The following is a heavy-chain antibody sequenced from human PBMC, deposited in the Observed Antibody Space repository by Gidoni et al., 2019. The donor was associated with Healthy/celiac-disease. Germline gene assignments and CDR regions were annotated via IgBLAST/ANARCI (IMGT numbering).Heavy chain of an antibody. Sequence: QVQLQQCGAGLLKPSEPLPLTSPASVGSFSGYYWRWLPQPPGKGLEWIGEINQSGSTNYTPSLKSRVTISVDTSKNQFSLKLSSVTAADTAVYYCARGTIDYDFWSGYYPQEYYFDYWGQGTLVTVSS. CDR2: INQSGST. J-gene: IGHJ4*02. V-gene: IGHV4-34*01. CDR1: VGSFSGYY. CDR3: ARGTIDYDFWSGYYPQEYYFDY. D-gene: IGHD3-3*01.